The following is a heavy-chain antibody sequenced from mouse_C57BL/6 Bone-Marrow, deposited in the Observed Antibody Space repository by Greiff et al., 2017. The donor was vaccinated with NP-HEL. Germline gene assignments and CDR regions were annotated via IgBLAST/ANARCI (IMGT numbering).Heavy chain of an antibody. J-gene: IGHJ2*01. CDR3: ARDSKGYDYLFDY. D-gene: IGHD2-4*01. Sequence: EVMLVESGGGLVKPGGSLKLSCAASGFTFSSYAMSWVRQTPEKRLEWVATISDGGSYTYYPDNVKGRFTISRDNAKNNLYLQMSHLKSEDTAMYYCARDSKGYDYLFDYWGQGTTLTVSS. CDR1: GFTFSSYA. CDR2: ISDGGSYT. V-gene: IGHV5-4*01.